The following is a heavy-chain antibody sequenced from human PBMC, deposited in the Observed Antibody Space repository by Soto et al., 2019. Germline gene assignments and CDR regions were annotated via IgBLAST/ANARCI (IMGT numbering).Heavy chain of an antibody. J-gene: IGHJ5*02. V-gene: IGHV4-61*01. Sequence: SETLSLTCTVSGGSVSSGSYYWSWIRQPPGKGLEWIGYIYYSGNTNYNPSLKSRVTISVDTSKNQFSLKLSSVTAADTAVYYCARGYCSGGSCWFDPWGQGTLVTVSS. CDR1: GGSVSSGSYY. D-gene: IGHD2-15*01. CDR2: IYYSGNT. CDR3: ARGYCSGGSCWFDP.